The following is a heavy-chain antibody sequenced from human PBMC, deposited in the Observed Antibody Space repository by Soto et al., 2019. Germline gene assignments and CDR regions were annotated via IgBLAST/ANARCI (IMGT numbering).Heavy chain of an antibody. CDR1: GFTFEDYA. D-gene: IGHD2-21*01. Sequence: GGSLRLSCAASGFTFEDYAMHWVRQAPGKGLEWVSGINWNSGRTGYADSVKGRFTISRDNAKNSLYLQMNSLRSEDTAVYYCAREHIVVVSFARGWFDPWGQGTLVTVSS. CDR3: AREHIVVVSFARGWFDP. J-gene: IGHJ5*02. CDR2: INWNSGRT. V-gene: IGHV3-9*01.